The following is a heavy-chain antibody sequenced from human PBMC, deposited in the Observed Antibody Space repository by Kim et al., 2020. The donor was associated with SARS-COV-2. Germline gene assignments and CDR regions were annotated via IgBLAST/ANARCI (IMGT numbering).Heavy chain of an antibody. CDR2: ISGSGGST. CDR3: AKVRARLLGYYYYGMDV. Sequence: GSLRLSCAASGFTFSSYAMSRVRQAPGKGLEWVSAISGSGGSTYYADSVKGRFTISRDNSKNTLYLQMNSLRAEDTAVYYCAKVRARLLGYYYYGMDVWGQGTTVTVSS. V-gene: IGHV3-23*01. J-gene: IGHJ6*02. CDR1: GFTFSSYA. D-gene: IGHD2-8*02.